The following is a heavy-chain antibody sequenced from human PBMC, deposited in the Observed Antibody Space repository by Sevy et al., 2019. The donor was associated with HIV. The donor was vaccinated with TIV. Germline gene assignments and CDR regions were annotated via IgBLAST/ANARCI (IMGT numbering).Heavy chain of an antibody. Sequence: GGSLRLSCAASGFTFSDHYMEWVRQAPGKGLEWVGRIRNKADSYTTEYAASVRGRFTISRDDSKNSLYLLMNSLKTEDTAVYYCATHAGIAAAGRVFDYWGQGTLVTVSS. D-gene: IGHD6-13*01. CDR1: GFTFSDHY. CDR3: ATHAGIAAAGRVFDY. V-gene: IGHV3-72*01. CDR2: IRNKADSYTT. J-gene: IGHJ4*02.